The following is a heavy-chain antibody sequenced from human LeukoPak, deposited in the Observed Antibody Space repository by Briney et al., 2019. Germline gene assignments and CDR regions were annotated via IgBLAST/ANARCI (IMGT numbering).Heavy chain of an antibody. CDR2: ISAYNGNT. Sequence: GASVKVSCKASGYTFTSYGISWVRQAPGQGLGWMGWISAYNGNTNYAQKIQGRVTMTTDTSTSTAYMELRSLRSDDTAVYYCARDAAFDIVVVPAASSFDYWGQETLVTVSS. V-gene: IGHV1-18*01. J-gene: IGHJ4*02. CDR1: GYTFTSYG. D-gene: IGHD2-2*01. CDR3: ARDAAFDIVVVPAASSFDY.